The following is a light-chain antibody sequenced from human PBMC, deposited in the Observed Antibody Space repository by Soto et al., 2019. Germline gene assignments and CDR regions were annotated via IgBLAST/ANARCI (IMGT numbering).Light chain of an antibody. V-gene: IGLV1-47*01. J-gene: IGLJ2*01. CDR3: AAWDDSLVGVV. CDR2: RNN. CDR1: SSNIGSNY. Sequence: QSVLTQPPSASGTPGQRVTISCSGSSSNIGSNYVYWYQQLPGTAPKLLIYRNNQRPSGVPDRFSGSKSGTSASLAISGLRSEDEADYYCAAWDDSLVGVVFGGGTKVTVL.